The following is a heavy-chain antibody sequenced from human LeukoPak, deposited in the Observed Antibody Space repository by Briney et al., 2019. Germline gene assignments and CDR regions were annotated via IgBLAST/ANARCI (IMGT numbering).Heavy chain of an antibody. J-gene: IGHJ6*03. CDR2: IKQDGSEN. V-gene: IGHV3-7*01. CDR1: GFTFSSYW. D-gene: IGHD2-2*01. Sequence: GGSLRLSCAASGFTFSSYWMSWVRQAPGKGLEWVANIKQDGSENYYVDSVEGRFTISRDNAKNSLYLQMNSLRAEDTAVYYCARGQGYCSSTSCSYYYYYMDVWGKGTTVTVSS. CDR3: ARGQGYCSSTSCSYYYYYMDV.